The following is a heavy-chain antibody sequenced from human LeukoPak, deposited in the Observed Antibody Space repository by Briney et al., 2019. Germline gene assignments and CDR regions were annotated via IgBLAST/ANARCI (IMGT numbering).Heavy chain of an antibody. CDR1: GFTFSSYA. D-gene: IGHD3-3*01. Sequence: GGSLRLSCAASGFTFSSYAMSWVRQAPGKGLEWVSAISGSGGSTYYADSVKGRFTISRDNSKNTLYLQMNSLRAEDTAVYYCAKNHEADTIFGVVIISYYFDYWGQGTLVTVSS. CDR3: AKNHEADTIFGVVIISYYFDY. J-gene: IGHJ4*02. V-gene: IGHV3-23*01. CDR2: ISGSGGST.